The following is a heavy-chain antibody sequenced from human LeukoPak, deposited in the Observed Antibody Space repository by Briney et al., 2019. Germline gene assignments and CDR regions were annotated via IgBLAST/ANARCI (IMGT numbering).Heavy chain of an antibody. CDR2: IYYSGST. D-gene: IGHD3-10*01. CDR3: SFNLGSGSYAFDI. Sequence: SETLSLTCTVSGGSISSYYWSWIRQPPGKGLEWIGYIYYSGSTNYNPSLKSRVTISVDTSKNQFSLKLSSVTAADTAVYYCSFNLGSGSYAFDIWGQGTMVTVSS. V-gene: IGHV4-59*01. CDR1: GGSISSYY. J-gene: IGHJ3*02.